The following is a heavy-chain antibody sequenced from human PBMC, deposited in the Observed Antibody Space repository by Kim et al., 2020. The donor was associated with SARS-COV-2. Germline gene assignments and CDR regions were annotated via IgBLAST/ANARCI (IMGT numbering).Heavy chain of an antibody. CDR2: IYYSGST. D-gene: IGHD4-17*01. CDR1: GGSISSSSYY. V-gene: IGHV4-39*07. Sequence: SETLSLTCTVSGGSISSSSYYWGWIRQPPGKGLEWIGSIYYSGSTYYNPSLKSRVTISVDTSKNQFSLKLSSVTAADTAVYYCARDRLGVYGDYSNYFDYWGQGTLVTVSS. J-gene: IGHJ4*02. CDR3: ARDRLGVYGDYSNYFDY.